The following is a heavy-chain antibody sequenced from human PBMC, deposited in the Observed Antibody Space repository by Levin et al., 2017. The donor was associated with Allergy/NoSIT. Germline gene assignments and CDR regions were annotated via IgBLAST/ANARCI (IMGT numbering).Heavy chain of an antibody. J-gene: IGHJ6*03. D-gene: IGHD3-10*01. V-gene: IGHV1-18*01. CDR3: ARAGVNDGIWFRELFNYYYYMDV. CDR2: ISAYNGNT. CDR1: GYTFTSYG. Sequence: ASVKVSCKASGYTFTSYGISWVRQAPGQGLEWMGWISAYNGNTNYAQNLQGRVTMTTDTSTSTAYMELRSLRSDDTAVYYCARAGVNDGIWFRELFNYYYYMDVWGKGTTVTVSS.